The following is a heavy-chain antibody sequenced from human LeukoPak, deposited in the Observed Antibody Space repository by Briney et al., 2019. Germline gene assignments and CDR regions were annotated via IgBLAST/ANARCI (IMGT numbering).Heavy chain of an antibody. D-gene: IGHD3-22*01. CDR2: IIPIFGTA. CDR1: GGTFSSYA. Sequence: WASVKVSCKASGGTFSSYAISWVRQAPGQGLEWMGGIIPIFGTANYAQKFQGRVTITTDESTSTAYMELSSLRSEDTAVYYCASEFYYDSSGDQGVWFDPWGQGTLVTVSP. J-gene: IGHJ5*02. V-gene: IGHV1-69*05. CDR3: ASEFYYDSSGDQGVWFDP.